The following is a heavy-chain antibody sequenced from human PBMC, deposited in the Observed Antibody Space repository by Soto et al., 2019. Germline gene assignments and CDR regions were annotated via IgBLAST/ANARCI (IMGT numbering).Heavy chain of an antibody. D-gene: IGHD2-2*01. Sequence: QLQLQESGPGLVKPSETLSLTCTVSGGSISSSSYWWGWIRQSPAMGLDWIGSAYSSGSTYYSPSLKSRGTISLDTPKNQLSLNLSSVTAADTAGYYCENGLGSTSGIDYWGRGTLVTVSS. CDR1: GGSISSSSYW. CDR3: ENGLGSTSGIDY. J-gene: IGHJ4*02. V-gene: IGHV4-39*01. CDR2: AYSSGST.